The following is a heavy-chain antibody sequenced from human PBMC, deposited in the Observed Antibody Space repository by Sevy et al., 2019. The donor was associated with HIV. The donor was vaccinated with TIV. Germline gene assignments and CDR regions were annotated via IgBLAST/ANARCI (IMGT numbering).Heavy chain of an antibody. CDR1: GFTFHTYW. Sequence: GGSLRLSCAASGFTFHTYWMQWVRQAPGKGLEWVANIRQDGNEIYYADSVKDRFTISKDNAMQLLYLEMNNLRVEDSGIYYCARRSFDVWGQGTLVTVSS. CDR3: ARRSFDV. J-gene: IGHJ4*02. V-gene: IGHV3-7*01. CDR2: IRQDGNEI.